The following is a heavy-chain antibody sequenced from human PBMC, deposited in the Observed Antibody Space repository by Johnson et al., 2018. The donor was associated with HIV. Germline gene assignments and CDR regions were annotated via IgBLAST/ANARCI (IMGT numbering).Heavy chain of an antibody. CDR2: INQDGSEE. J-gene: IGHJ3*02. CDR3: ARERGPWKHLWLRDAFDI. V-gene: IGHV3-7*01. D-gene: IGHD5-18*01. Sequence: VQLVESGGGLVQPGGSLRLSCAASGFTFRSYWMSWVRQAPGKGLEWVANINQDGSEENYVDSVKGRFTISRDNAKNSLYLQLNSLTAADTAVYYCARERGPWKHLWLRDAFDIWGQGTMITVSS. CDR1: GFTFRSYW.